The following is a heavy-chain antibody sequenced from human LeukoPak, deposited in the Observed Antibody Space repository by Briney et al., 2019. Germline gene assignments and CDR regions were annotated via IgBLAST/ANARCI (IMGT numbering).Heavy chain of an antibody. CDR2: IKSKTDGGTT. CDR3: TRAELEY. V-gene: IGHV3-15*01. D-gene: IGHD1-14*01. CDR1: GFTFSNAC. J-gene: IGHJ4*02. Sequence: GGSLRLSCAASGFTFSNACMSWVRQAPGKGLEWVCRIKSKTDGGTTDYAVPVKGRFTISRDDSKNTVYLQMNSLKTEDTAVYYCTRAELEYWGKGTMVTV.